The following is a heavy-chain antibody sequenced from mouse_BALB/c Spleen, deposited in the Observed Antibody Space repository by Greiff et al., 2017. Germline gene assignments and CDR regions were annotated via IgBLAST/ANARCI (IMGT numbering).Heavy chain of an antibody. CDR2: IWSGGST. V-gene: IGHV2-2*02. D-gene: IGHD2-14*01. CDR3: ARNAYYRYDLDY. CDR1: GFSLTSYG. J-gene: IGHJ2*01. Sequence: VKLVESGPGLVQPSQSLSITCTVSGFSLTSYGVHWVRQSPGKGLEWLGVIWSGGSTDYNAAFISRLSISKDNSKSQVFFKMNSLQANDTAIYYCARNAYYRYDLDYWGQGTTLTVSS.